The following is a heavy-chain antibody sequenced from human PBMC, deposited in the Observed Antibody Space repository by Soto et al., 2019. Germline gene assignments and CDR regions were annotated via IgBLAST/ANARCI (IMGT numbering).Heavy chain of an antibody. CDR1: GGSFSGYY. V-gene: IGHV4-34*01. J-gene: IGHJ4*02. Sequence: QVQLQQWGAGLLKPSETLSLTCAVYGGSFSGYYWSWIRQPPGKGLEWIGEINHSGSTNYNPSLKSRVTISVDTSKNQFSLKLSSVTAADTAVYYCARGPPHGPEDGYWGQGTLVTVSS. CDR2: INHSGST. CDR3: ARGPPHGPEDGY.